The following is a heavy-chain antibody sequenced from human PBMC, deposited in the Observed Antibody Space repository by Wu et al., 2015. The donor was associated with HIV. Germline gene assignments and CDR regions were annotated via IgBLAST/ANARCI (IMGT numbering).Heavy chain of an antibody. CDR2: IDVASGNT. Sequence: HLVQSGPELTKPGTSVKISCKASGFTFSTSAIQWVRQVRGQRLEWIGWIDVASGNTNYAQKFQHRATIDWDMSTGTAHIELNNLESEDTAVYYCARPSDPVLEQGGTFDIWGQGTMVTVSS. CDR3: ARPSDPVLEQGGTFDI. CDR1: GFTFSTSA. D-gene: IGHD1/OR15-1a*01. J-gene: IGHJ3*02. V-gene: IGHV1-58*02.